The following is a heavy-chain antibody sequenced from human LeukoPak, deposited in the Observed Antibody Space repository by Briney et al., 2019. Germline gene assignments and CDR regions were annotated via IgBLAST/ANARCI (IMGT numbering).Heavy chain of an antibody. J-gene: IGHJ4*02. Sequence: SETLSLTCAVYGGSFSGYYWSWIRQPPGKGLEWIGEINHSGSTYYNPSLKSRVTISVDKSKNQFSLKLSAVPAADTAVYYCARDRLVENSGSYPIAGGGRSRVGGENFDYWGQGTPVTVSS. V-gene: IGHV4-34*01. CDR1: GGSFSGYY. D-gene: IGHD1-26*01. CDR2: INHSGST. CDR3: ARDRLVENSGSYPIAGGGRSRVGGENFDY.